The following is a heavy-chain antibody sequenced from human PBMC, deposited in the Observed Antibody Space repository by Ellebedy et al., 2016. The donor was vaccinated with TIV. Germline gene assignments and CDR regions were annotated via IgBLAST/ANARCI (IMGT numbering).Heavy chain of an antibody. CDR3: ARDGSMHGHNILTGYYQY. V-gene: IGHV1-8*01. J-gene: IGHJ4*02. CDR1: GYIFSSYD. CDR2: MNPHSGNT. Sequence: AASVKVSCKASGYIFSSYDVNWVRQATGQGLEWMGWMNPHSGNTAYAQKFQGRVSMTWITSIGTAYTELSSLRSEDTAVYYCARDGSMHGHNILTGYYQYWGQGSLVTVSS. D-gene: IGHD3-9*01.